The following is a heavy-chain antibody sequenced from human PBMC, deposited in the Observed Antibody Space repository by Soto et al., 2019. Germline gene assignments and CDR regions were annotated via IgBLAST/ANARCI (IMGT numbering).Heavy chain of an antibody. CDR3: AKRITIEGHSGNDC. Sequence: GGSLRLSCAASGFTFSSYVMTWVRQAPGKGLEWVSSITASGGSTYYADSVKGRFTISRDNSKNTLYLQMNTLTAEDTALYYCAKRITIEGHSGNDCWGQGTLVTVSS. D-gene: IGHD3-10*01. J-gene: IGHJ4*02. CDR1: GFTFSSYV. CDR2: ITASGGST. V-gene: IGHV3-23*01.